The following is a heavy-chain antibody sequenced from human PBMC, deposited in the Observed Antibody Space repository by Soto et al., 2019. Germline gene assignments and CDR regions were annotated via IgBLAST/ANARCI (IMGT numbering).Heavy chain of an antibody. CDR1: GYTFSNEA. CDR3: ARASRSYWNDMTY. D-gene: IGHD1-1*01. Sequence: QVQLVQSGAEVKKTGTSLKVSCKASGYTFSNEAITWVRQAPGQGLEWMGWVSAYNGNTNYAQKFKGRVTMTTDTSTRPAYLEVRTLRYAAAAVYFCARASRSYWNDMTYWGQATPVPVSS. V-gene: IGHV1-18*01. J-gene: IGHJ4*02. CDR2: VSAYNGNT.